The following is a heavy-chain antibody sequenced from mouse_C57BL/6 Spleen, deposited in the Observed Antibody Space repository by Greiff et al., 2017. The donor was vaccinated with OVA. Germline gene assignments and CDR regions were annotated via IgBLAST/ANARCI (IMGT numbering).Heavy chain of an antibody. V-gene: IGHV5-4*01. J-gene: IGHJ3*01. CDR1: GFTFSSYA. CDR3: ARDHFFAY. CDR2: ISDGGSYT. Sequence: EVKVVESGGGLVKPGGSLKLSCAASGFTFSSYAMSWVRQTPEKRLEWVATISDGGSYTYYPDNVKGRFTISRDNAKNNLYLQMSHLKSEDTAMYYCARDHFFAYWGQGTLVTVSA.